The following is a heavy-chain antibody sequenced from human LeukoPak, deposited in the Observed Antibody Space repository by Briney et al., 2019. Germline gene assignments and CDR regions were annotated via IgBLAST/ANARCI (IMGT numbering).Heavy chain of an antibody. Sequence: GGSLRLSCAASGFTFSNYEMNWVRQAPGKGLEWVSYISSSGSTIYYADSVKGRFTISRDNAKNSLFLQMNSLSAEDTAVYYCARDFYYGSGRFDYWGQGTLATVSS. J-gene: IGHJ4*02. CDR1: GFTFSNYE. CDR3: ARDFYYGSGRFDY. D-gene: IGHD3-10*01. CDR2: ISSSGSTI. V-gene: IGHV3-48*03.